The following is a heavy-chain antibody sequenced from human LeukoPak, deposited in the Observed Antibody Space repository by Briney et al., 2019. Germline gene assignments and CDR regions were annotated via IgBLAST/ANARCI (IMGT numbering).Heavy chain of an antibody. CDR1: GGSISSYY. Sequence: SETLSLTCTVSGGSISSYYWSWIRKPQGKGLEWIGHIYYSGSTNYNPSLKSRVTISLDTSKNQFSLKLSSVTAADTAVYYCARDYCSRTSCQGLDSWGQGTLVTVSS. V-gene: IGHV4-59*01. J-gene: IGHJ4*02. D-gene: IGHD2-2*01. CDR2: IYYSGST. CDR3: ARDYCSRTSCQGLDS.